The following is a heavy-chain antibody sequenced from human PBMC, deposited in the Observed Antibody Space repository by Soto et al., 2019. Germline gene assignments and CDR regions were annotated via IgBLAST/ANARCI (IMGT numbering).Heavy chain of an antibody. J-gene: IGHJ4*02. CDR3: TTDHRVVVASFDI. CDR2: IKSKTDGETI. CDR1: GFTFSRAW. D-gene: IGHD2-15*01. Sequence: EVQLVESGGGLVKPGGSLRLSCAASGFTFSRAWMNWVRQAPGKGLEWVGRIKSKTDGETIDYAAPVKGRFTISRDDSKNTLYLQMNSLETEDTAVYYCTTDHRVVVASFDIWGQGTLVTVSS. V-gene: IGHV3-15*07.